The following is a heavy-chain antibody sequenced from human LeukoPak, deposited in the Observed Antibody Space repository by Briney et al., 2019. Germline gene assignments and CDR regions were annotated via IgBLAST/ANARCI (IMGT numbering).Heavy chain of an antibody. V-gene: IGHV1-2*02. CDR2: INPNSGGT. J-gene: IGHJ6*02. CDR3: ARDGDSIASYGMDV. CDR1: GYTFTGYY. Sequence: ASVTVSCKASGYTFTGYYMHWVRQAPGQGLEWMGWINPNSGGTNYAQKFQGRVTMTRDTSISTAYMELSRLRSDDTAVYYCARDGDSIASYGMDVWGQGTTVTVSS. D-gene: IGHD4-17*01.